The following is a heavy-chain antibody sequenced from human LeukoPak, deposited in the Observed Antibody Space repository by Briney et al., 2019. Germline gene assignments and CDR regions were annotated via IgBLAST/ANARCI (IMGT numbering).Heavy chain of an antibody. CDR3: AREPPEQYNFDY. CDR1: GYTFTNYY. V-gene: IGHV1-46*01. Sequence: ASVKVSCKASGYTFTNYYMQWVRQAPGQGLEWMGTIHITTSTTLYAQKFLGRLTMTMDTSTSTVYMELSSLTSEDTGVYYCAREPPEQYNFDYWGQGTLVTVSS. CDR2: IHITTSTT. J-gene: IGHJ4*02. D-gene: IGHD1/OR15-1a*01.